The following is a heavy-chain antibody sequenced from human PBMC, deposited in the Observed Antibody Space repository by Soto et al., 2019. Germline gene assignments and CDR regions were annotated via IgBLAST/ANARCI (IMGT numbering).Heavy chain of an antibody. V-gene: IGHV4-59*01. CDR1: GGSISGYC. J-gene: IGHJ3*02. CDR2: IYCTEST. CDR3: DRDRGSNCGLNYSFDI. Sequence: PSETLSLTCTVSGGSISGYCWNWIRQPPGKGLEWIAYIYCTESTNSTPAHKSRGTMSVDTYKNQYTLKLKSVTAADTAVYYCDRDRGSNCGLNYSFDIWGQGTVVTVSS. D-gene: IGHD7-27*01.